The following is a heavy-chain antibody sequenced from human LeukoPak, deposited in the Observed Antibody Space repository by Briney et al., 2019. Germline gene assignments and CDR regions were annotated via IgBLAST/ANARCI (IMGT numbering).Heavy chain of an antibody. CDR3: ARHVSIAVPGGDY. CDR2: IYHSGST. V-gene: IGHV4-38-2*01. Sequence: PSETLSLTCAVSGYSISSGYYWGWIRQPPGKGLEWIGSIYHSGSTYYNPSLKSRVTISVDTSKNQFSLTLSSVTAADTAVYYCARHVSIAVPGGDYWGQGTLVTVSS. J-gene: IGHJ4*02. D-gene: IGHD6-19*01. CDR1: GYSISSGYY.